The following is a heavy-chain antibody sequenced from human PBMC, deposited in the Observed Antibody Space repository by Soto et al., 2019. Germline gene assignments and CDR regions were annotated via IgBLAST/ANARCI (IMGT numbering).Heavy chain of an antibody. Sequence: ASVKVSCKASGGTFSSYAISWVRQAPGQGLEWMGGIIPIFGTANYAQKFQGRVTITADESTSTAYMELSSLRPEDTAVYYCAIWSGYRWLFDYWGQGTLVTVSS. CDR3: AIWSGYRWLFDY. CDR2: IIPIFGTA. J-gene: IGHJ4*02. CDR1: GGTFSSYA. V-gene: IGHV1-69*13. D-gene: IGHD3-3*01.